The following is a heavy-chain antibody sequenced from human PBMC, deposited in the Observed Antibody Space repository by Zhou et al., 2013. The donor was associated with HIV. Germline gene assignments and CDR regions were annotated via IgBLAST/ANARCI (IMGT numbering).Heavy chain of an antibody. CDR3: ARGGGIGIDEGFDI. CDR1: GGSFKTYA. CDR2: ISPIFGTA. V-gene: IGHV1-69*05. Sequence: QVQLVQSGAEMKKPGSSVKVSCEASGGSFKTYAITWVRQAPGRGLEWMGGISPIFGTANYAQKFKGRVSIIIDESTRTTSMDLSSLTFEDTAVYYCARGGGIGIDEGFDIWGQGTMVAVS. J-gene: IGHJ3*02. D-gene: IGHD3-16*01.